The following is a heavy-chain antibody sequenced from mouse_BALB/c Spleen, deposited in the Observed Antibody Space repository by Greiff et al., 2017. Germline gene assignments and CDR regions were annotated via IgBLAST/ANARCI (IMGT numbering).Heavy chain of an antibody. CDR2: IYPYNGGT. CDR3: ARYYEYDDWYFDV. Sequence: VQLQQPGPELVKPGASVKISCKASGYTFTDYNMHWVKQSHGKSLEWIGYIYPYNGGTGYNQKFKSKATLTVDNSSSTAYMELRSLTSEDSAVYYCARYYEYDDWYFDVWGAGTTVTVSS. J-gene: IGHJ1*01. V-gene: IGHV1S29*02. CDR1: GYTFTDYN. D-gene: IGHD2-4*01.